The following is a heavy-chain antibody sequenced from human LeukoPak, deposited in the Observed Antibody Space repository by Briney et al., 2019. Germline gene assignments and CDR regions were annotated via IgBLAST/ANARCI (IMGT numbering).Heavy chain of an antibody. CDR1: GGTFSSYA. D-gene: IGHD6-13*01. CDR2: INPNSGGT. V-gene: IGHV1-2*02. CDR3: ARVRGIAAAGRFDY. J-gene: IGHJ4*02. Sequence: GSSVKVSCKASGGTFSSYAISWVRQAPGQGLEWMGWINPNSGGTNYAQKFQGRVTMTRDTSISTAYMELSRLRSDDTAVYYCARVRGIAAAGRFDYWGQGTLVTVSS.